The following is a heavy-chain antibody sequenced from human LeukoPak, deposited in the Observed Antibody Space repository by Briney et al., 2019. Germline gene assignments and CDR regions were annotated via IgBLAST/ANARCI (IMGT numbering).Heavy chain of an antibody. Sequence: SETLSLTCTVSGGSIKSFDYYWSWIRQSPGKGLEWIGYIYYSGSTNYNPSLKSRVTISVDTSKNQFSLKLSSVNAADTAVYYCATSTPWYFDLWGRGTLVTVSS. J-gene: IGHJ2*01. D-gene: IGHD2-15*01. V-gene: IGHV4-30-4*01. CDR2: IYYSGST. CDR1: GGSIKSFDYY. CDR3: ATSTPWYFDL.